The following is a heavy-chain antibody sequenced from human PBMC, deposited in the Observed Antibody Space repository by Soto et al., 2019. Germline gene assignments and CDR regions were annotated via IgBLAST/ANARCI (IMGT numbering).Heavy chain of an antibody. CDR2: ISYDGGDK. CDR1: GFTFSSYD. CDR3: AKLGVSSMVSGH. D-gene: IGHD2-15*01. Sequence: GGSLRLSCAASGFTFSSYDMHWVRQAPGKGLEWVAVISYDGGDKYYADSVKGRFTISRDNSENTLYLQMNSLRAEDTAVYYCAKLGVSSMVSGHWGQGTLVTVSS. V-gene: IGHV3-30*18. J-gene: IGHJ4*02.